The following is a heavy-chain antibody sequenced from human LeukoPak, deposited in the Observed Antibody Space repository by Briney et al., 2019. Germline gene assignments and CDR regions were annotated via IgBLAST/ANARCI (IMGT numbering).Heavy chain of an antibody. Sequence: PSETLSLTCTVSGGPITGSYRSWIRQPPGKGLEWIGYIYYSGTTYYNPSLKSRVSISVDTSKNQFSLKLSSVTAADTALYYCARGSGYSYNEYYFDNWGQGTLVTVSS. CDR2: IYYSGTT. CDR3: ARGSGYSYNEYYFDN. V-gene: IGHV4-59*01. D-gene: IGHD5-18*01. CDR1: GGPITGSY. J-gene: IGHJ4*02.